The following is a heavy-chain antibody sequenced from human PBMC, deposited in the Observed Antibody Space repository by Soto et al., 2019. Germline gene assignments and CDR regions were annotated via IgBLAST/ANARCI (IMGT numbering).Heavy chain of an antibody. Sequence: QVQLVQSGAEVKKPGASVKVSCKASGHTFTHYYIHWVRQAPGQGLEWMGMINPSGGSTDNAQKFQVRVTTTADTSTTTVYMELSSLRSDDTAVYYCARPPFPGCINGVCYPCDHWGQGTLVTVSS. D-gene: IGHD2-8*01. CDR1: GHTFTHYY. J-gene: IGHJ4*02. CDR2: INPSGGST. V-gene: IGHV1-46*01. CDR3: ARPPFPGCINGVCYPCDH.